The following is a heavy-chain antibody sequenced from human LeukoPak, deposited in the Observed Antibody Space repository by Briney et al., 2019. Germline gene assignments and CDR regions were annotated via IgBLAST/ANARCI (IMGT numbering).Heavy chain of an antibody. J-gene: IGHJ4*02. CDR1: GFTFSGYA. CDR2: ISGSGGDR. CDR3: AKIAGLYVFDY. V-gene: IGHV3-23*01. Sequence: GGSLRLSCAASGFTFSGYAMSWVRQAPGKGLEWVSVISGSGGDRYYADSVKGRFIISRDNPKNTLYLQMNSLRADDAAVYYCAKIAGLYVFDYWGQGTLVTLSS. D-gene: IGHD3-10*01.